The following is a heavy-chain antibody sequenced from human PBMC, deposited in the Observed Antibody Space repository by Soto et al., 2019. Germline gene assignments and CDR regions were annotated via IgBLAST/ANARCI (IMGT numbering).Heavy chain of an antibody. CDR2: SSPRGDTI. Sequence: GGSLSLSCVASGFSLANYPMNWVRQTPGKGLEWISYSSPRGDTIYYADSVEGRFTISRDNARNSLSLHMSSLRDEDSALYYCAKGPHTNVGWPYYFESWGQGVPVTVSS. CDR3: AKGPHTNVGWPYYFES. CDR1: GFSLANYP. V-gene: IGHV3-48*02. D-gene: IGHD6-19*01. J-gene: IGHJ4*02.